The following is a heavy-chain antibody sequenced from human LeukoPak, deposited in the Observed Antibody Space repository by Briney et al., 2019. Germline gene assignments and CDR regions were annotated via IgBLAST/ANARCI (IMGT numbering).Heavy chain of an antibody. D-gene: IGHD3-3*01. CDR3: AREGVRRDFWSGYFMGANYYGMDV. Sequence: SQSLSLTRTVSGGAISSYYWSWIRQSPRKRLEWSGYIYYTVSTNYNPYLKCRVSISVDTSKNQFFLMLSSVTAADTAVYYCAREGVRRDFWSGYFMGANYYGMDVWGQGTTVTVSS. J-gene: IGHJ6*02. CDR2: IYYTVST. V-gene: IGHV4-59*01. CDR1: GGAISSYY.